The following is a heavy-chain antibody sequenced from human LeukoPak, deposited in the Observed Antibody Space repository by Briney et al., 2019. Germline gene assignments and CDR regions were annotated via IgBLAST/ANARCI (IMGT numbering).Heavy chain of an antibody. Sequence: GGSLRLSCADFGITFNNYWLAWVRQVPGKGLKWVANIRQGGSEEYYVESVKGRFTISRDNAKKSVYLQMNSLRAEDTAIYYCATYYDYLSGYYTGIDYWGQGTLVIVSS. CDR3: ATYYDYLSGYYTGIDY. CDR1: GITFNNYW. CDR2: IRQGGSEE. D-gene: IGHD3-3*01. V-gene: IGHV3-7*01. J-gene: IGHJ4*02.